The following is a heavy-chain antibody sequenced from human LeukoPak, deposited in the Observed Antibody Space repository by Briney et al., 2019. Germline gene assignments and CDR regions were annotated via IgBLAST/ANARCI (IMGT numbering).Heavy chain of an antibody. Sequence: ASVKVSCKASRYTVSNYDINWGRQATGQGLEWMGWMSPNSGNTGYAQKFQGRVTMTRNTSISTAYMELTSLRSEDTAVYYCARASRAGGFDYWGLGTLVTVSS. J-gene: IGHJ4*02. CDR1: RYTVSNYD. V-gene: IGHV1-8*01. CDR2: MSPNSGNT. D-gene: IGHD6-13*01. CDR3: ARASRAGGFDY.